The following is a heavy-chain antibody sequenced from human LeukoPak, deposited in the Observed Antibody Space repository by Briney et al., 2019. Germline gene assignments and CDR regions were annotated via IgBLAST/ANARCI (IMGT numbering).Heavy chain of an antibody. D-gene: IGHD1-26*01. CDR1: GFTFGDYA. V-gene: IGHV3-49*03. CDR2: IRSKAYGGTT. J-gene: IGHJ3*02. Sequence: GGSLRLSCTVSGFTFGDYAMNWFRQAPGKGLEWVGFIRSKAYGGTTEYAASVKGRFTIPRDDSKSIAYLQMNSLKTEDTAVYYCTRVRSGSYHYGWPYVFDIWGQGTMVTVSS. CDR3: TRVRSGSYHYGWPYVFDI.